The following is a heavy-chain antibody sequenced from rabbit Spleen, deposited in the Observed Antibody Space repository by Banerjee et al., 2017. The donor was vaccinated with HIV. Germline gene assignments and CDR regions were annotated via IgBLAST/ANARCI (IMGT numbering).Heavy chain of an antibody. CDR1: GVSFSSNYY. V-gene: IGHV1S40*01. J-gene: IGHJ4*01. Sequence: QSLEESGGDLVKPEGSLTLTCTASGVSFSSNYYMCWVRQAPGKGLEWIACIDTGSSGFSYFASWAKGRFTISKTSSTTVTLQMTSLTAADTATYFCARDAAMWGPGTLVTVS. CDR2: IDTGSSGFS. CDR3: ARDAAM.